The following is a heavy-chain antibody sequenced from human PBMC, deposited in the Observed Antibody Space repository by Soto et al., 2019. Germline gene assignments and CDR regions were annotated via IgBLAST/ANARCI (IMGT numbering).Heavy chain of an antibody. V-gene: IGHV5-51*01. D-gene: IGHD6-13*01. CDR3: ARRYIAAPATAFDL. Sequence: GESLNLSCPGSGYRFSTYWIHWVRQLPGKGLESVGIIYPADSDTRYSPSFQGQVTISADKTISTTYLQWSSLKASDTAMYFCARRYIAAPATAFDLWGQGTQVTFAS. CDR1: GYRFSTYW. J-gene: IGHJ4*02. CDR2: IYPADSDT.